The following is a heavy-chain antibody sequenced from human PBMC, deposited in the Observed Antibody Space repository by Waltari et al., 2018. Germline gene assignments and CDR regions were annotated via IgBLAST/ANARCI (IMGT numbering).Heavy chain of an antibody. CDR3: ARDSLVPRGGYFDL. CDR2: IWYDGSNK. J-gene: IGHJ2*01. V-gene: IGHV3-33*01. CDR1: GFTFSSYG. D-gene: IGHD3-3*02. Sequence: QVQLVESGGGVVQPGRSLRLSCAASGFTFSSYGMHWVRQAPGKGLEWVAVIWYDGSNKYYADSVKGRFTISRDNSKKTLYLQMNSLRAEDTAVYYCARDSLVPRGGYFDLWGRGTLVTVSS.